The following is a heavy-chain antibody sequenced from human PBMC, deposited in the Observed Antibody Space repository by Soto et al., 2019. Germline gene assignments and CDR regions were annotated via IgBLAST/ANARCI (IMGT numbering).Heavy chain of an antibody. CDR3: AIRITLVRGVIITGWFDP. Sequence: QVQLQESGPGLVKPSQTLSLTCTVSGGSISSGDYYWSWIRQPPGKGLEWIGYIYYSGSTYYNPXXKSRVTISVAXXKXQXXLKLSSVTAADPAVYYCAIRITLVRGVIITGWFDPWGQGTLVTVSS. V-gene: IGHV4-30-4*01. J-gene: IGHJ5*02. CDR2: IYYSGST. CDR1: GGSISSGDYY. D-gene: IGHD3-10*01.